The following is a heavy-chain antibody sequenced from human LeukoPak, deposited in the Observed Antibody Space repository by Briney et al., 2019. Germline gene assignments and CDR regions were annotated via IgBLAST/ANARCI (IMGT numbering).Heavy chain of an antibody. CDR3: ARDFANFGSFDP. Sequence: PSETLSLTCTVSGGSVSNSNYYWGWIRQPPKKGLEWIGSIYYSGRTYYNPSLRSRLTISVDTSKNQFSLNLSSVTAADTAVYYCARDFANFGSFDPWGQGTLVTVSS. D-gene: IGHD2-15*01. V-gene: IGHV4-39*07. CDR2: IYYSGRT. J-gene: IGHJ5*02. CDR1: GGSVSNSNYY.